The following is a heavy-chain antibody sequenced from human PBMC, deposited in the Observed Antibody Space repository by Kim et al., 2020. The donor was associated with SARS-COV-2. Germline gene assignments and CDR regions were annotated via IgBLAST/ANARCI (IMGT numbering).Heavy chain of an antibody. CDR2: ISSSSSYI. J-gene: IGHJ4*02. CDR3: ARDSSSWQATYTGFDY. Sequence: GGSLRLSCAASGFTFSSYSMNWVRQAPGKGLEWVSSISSSSSYIYYADSVKGRFTISRDNAKNSLYLQMNSLRAEDTAVYYCARDSSSWQATYTGFDYWGQGTLVTVSS. D-gene: IGHD6-13*01. CDR1: GFTFSSYS. V-gene: IGHV3-21*01.